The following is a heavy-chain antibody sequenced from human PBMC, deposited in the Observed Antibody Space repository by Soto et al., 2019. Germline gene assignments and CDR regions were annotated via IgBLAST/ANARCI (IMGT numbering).Heavy chain of an antibody. J-gene: IGHJ5*02. CDR1: GFTFSKFW. V-gene: IGHV3-7*03. D-gene: IGHD2-2*02. CDR2: IKHDGSQS. Sequence: DVQLVESGGGLVQPGGPLRLSCITSGFTFSKFWMSWVRQAPGKGLEWVANIKHDGSQSYYEDSVKGRFTISRDNAKNSLYLQVNSLRVDDTAVYFCARLLLYSTSGRGWFDPRGQGTLVTVS. CDR3: ARLLLYSTSGRGWFDP.